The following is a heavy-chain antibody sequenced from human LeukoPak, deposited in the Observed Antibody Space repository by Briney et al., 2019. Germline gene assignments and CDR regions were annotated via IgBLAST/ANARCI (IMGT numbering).Heavy chain of an antibody. D-gene: IGHD3-10*01. CDR3: ARVSTMVRGSPIDY. V-gene: IGHV1-2*02. Sequence: ASVKVSCKASEYTFTGYYIHWVRRAPGQGLEWMGWIDPNTGGSNYVQKFQGRVTMTRDTSISTAYMELSRLRSDDTAVYYCARVSTMVRGSPIDYWGQGTLVTVSS. CDR1: EYTFTGYY. CDR2: IDPNTGGS. J-gene: IGHJ4*02.